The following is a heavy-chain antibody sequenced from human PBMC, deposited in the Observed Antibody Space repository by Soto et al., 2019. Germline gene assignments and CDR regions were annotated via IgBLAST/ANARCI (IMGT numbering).Heavy chain of an antibody. CDR1: GYTFTGYY. Sequence: ASVKVSCKASGYTFTGYYMHWVRQAPGQGLEWMGWINPNSGGTNYAQKFQGWVTMTRDTSISTAYMELSRLRSDDTAVYYCARAGIAARHNWFDPWGQGTLVTVSS. J-gene: IGHJ5*02. V-gene: IGHV1-2*04. CDR2: INPNSGGT. CDR3: ARAGIAARHNWFDP. D-gene: IGHD6-6*01.